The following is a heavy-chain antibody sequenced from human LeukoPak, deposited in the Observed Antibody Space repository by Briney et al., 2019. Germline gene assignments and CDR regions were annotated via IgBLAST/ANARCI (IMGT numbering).Heavy chain of an antibody. J-gene: IGHJ4*02. CDR3: ARVGYGSGWYVDY. CDR2: TRDKLNSYNT. CDR1: GFTLSDHY. Sequence: GGSLRLSCATSGFTLSDHYMDWVRQAPGQGLEWVGRTRDKLNSYNTEYAASVKGRFTISRDDSKNSLYLQMNSLRTEDTAVYYCARVGYGSGWYVDYWGQGTLVTVSS. V-gene: IGHV3-72*01. D-gene: IGHD6-19*01.